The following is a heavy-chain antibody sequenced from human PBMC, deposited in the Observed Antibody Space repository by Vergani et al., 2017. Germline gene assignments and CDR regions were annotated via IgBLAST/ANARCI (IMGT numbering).Heavy chain of an antibody. J-gene: IGHJ4*02. CDR3: YTDYHDY. D-gene: IGHD2-2*02. CDR2: IRSKNEGGTA. Sequence: EVQVVESGGGLIKPGGSLRLSCVVSGIPFKNAWINWVRQAPGKGLEGVGRIRSKNEGGTAAYSAPLKGRFTIPHYDSKDSAFLLVNNLKTEDTAVYFCYTDYHDYWGQGTLVTVSS. CDR1: GIPFKNAW. V-gene: IGHV3-15*01.